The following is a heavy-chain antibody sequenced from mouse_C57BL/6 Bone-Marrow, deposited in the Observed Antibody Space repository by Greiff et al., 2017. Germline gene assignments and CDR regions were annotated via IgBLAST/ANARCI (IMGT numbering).Heavy chain of an antibody. V-gene: IGHV1-18*01. CDR2: INPNNGGT. CDR1: GYTFTDYN. CDR3: ARSGYDGSSPRWYFDV. D-gene: IGHD1-1*01. J-gene: IGHJ1*03. Sequence: VQLQQSGPELVKPGASVKIPCKASGYTFTDYNMDWVKQSHGKSLEWIGDINPNNGGTIYNQKFKGKATLTVDKSSSTAYMELRSLTSEDTAVYYCARSGYDGSSPRWYFDVWGTGTTVTVSS.